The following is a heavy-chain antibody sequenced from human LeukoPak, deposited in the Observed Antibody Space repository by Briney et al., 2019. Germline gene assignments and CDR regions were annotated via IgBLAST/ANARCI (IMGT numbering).Heavy chain of an antibody. CDR2: INSSGGST. J-gene: IGHJ5*01. CDR3: AREGPLIQLWFDY. CDR1: GYIFTSYY. Sequence: ASVKVSCKASGYIFTSYYMHWVRQAPGQGLEWMGIINSSGGSTSYAQKFQGRVTMTRDTSTSTVYMELSSLRYEDTAVYYCAREGPLIQLWFDYWGQGTLVTVSS. D-gene: IGHD5-18*01. V-gene: IGHV1-46*01.